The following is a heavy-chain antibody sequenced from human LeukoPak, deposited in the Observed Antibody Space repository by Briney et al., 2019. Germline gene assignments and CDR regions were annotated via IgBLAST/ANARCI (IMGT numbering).Heavy chain of an antibody. CDR1: GGSIRNYY. V-gene: IGHV4-59*01. CDR2: MYYSGSA. D-gene: IGHD2-21*02. Sequence: PSETLSLTCSVSGGSIRNYYWSWIRQPPGKGLEWIGYMYYSGSANSNPSLKSRITISVDTSKSQFFLKLNSVTAADTAVYYCARGSVVTWNLRNQNWFDPWGQGTLVTVSS. J-gene: IGHJ5*02. CDR3: ARGSVVTWNLRNQNWFDP.